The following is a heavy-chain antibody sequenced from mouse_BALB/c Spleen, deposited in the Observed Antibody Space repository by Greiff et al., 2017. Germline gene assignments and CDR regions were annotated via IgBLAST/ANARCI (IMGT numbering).Heavy chain of an antibody. Sequence: VHVKQSGPELVKPGASVKMSCKASGYTFTSYVMHWVKQKPGQGLEWIGYINPYNDGTKYNEKFKGKATLTSDKSSSTAYMELSSLTSEDSAVYYCARNDYGYVDYAMDYWGQGTSVTVSS. J-gene: IGHJ4*01. CDR3: ARNDYGYVDYAMDY. CDR1: GYTFTSYV. V-gene: IGHV1-14*01. D-gene: IGHD1-2*01. CDR2: INPYNDGT.